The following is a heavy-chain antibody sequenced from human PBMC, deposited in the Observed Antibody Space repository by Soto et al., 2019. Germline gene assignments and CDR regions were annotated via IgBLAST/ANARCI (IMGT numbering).Heavy chain of an antibody. J-gene: IGHJ6*02. V-gene: IGHV1-69*13. CDR3: ARGEGGSGSGSYYYYGMDV. D-gene: IGHD1-26*01. Sequence: GASVKVSCKASGGTFSSNAISWVRPAPRQGLEWMGGIIPIFGTANYAQKFQGRVTITADESTSTAYMELSSLRSEDTAVYYCARGEGGSGSGSYYYYGMDVWGQGTTVTVSS. CDR2: IIPIFGTA. CDR1: GGTFSSNA.